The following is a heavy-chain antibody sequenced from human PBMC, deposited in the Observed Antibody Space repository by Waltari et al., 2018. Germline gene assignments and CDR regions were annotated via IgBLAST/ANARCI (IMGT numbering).Heavy chain of an antibody. CDR3: AIERNTFIPFDY. CDR2: LSSRGSTI. V-gene: IGHV3-48*03. Sequence: EVQLVQSGGGLVQPGGSLRLSCAASEFIFRNYEMHWIRQAPWEGLEWGSYLSSRGSTICYADAMKGPFTISRDNAKKSLYLQMKGLRAEDTSVYYCAIERNTFIPFDYWGQGALVTVSS. D-gene: IGHD2-21*01. J-gene: IGHJ4*02. CDR1: EFIFRNYE.